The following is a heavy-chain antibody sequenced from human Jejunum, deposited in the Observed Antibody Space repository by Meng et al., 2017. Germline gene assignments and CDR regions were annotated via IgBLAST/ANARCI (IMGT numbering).Heavy chain of an antibody. D-gene: IGHD1-26*01. CDR1: GFIFSDYP. Sequence: GESLKISCAASGFIFSDYPMHWVRQAPGKGLEYVSTISSDGGSTYYANSVKGRFSISRDNIKNMVYLQMGSLGAEDTAVYYCARGSESIYSGSYSWGQGTLVTVSS. J-gene: IGHJ4*02. CDR2: ISSDGGST. V-gene: IGHV3-64*01. CDR3: ARGSESIYSGSYS.